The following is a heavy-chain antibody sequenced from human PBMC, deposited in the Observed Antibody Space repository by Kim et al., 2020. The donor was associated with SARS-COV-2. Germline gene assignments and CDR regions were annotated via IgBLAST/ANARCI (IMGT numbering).Heavy chain of an antibody. CDR3: ARVHGGAITMVRGVIVPELVGRYFDL. D-gene: IGHD3-10*01. CDR2: IYHSGST. V-gene: IGHV4-4*02. J-gene: IGHJ2*01. CDR1: GGSISSSNW. Sequence: SETLSLTCAVSGGSISSSNWWSWVRQPPGKGLEWIGEIYHSGSTNYNPSLKSRVTISVDKSKNQFSLKLSSVTAADTAVYYCARVHGGAITMVRGVIVPELVGRYFDLWGRGTLVTVSS.